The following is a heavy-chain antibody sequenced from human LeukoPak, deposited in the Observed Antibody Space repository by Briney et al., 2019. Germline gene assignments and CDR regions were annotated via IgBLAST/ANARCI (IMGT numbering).Heavy chain of an antibody. CDR1: GGSISSSSYY. CDR2: ISGSGGST. Sequence: ETLSLTCTVSGGSISSSSYYWGWIRQPPGKGLEWVSAISGSGGSTYYADSVKGRFTISRDNSKNTLYLQMNSLRAEDTAVYYCAKAHPRWELPDWFDPWGQGTLVTVSS. CDR3: AKAHPRWELPDWFDP. D-gene: IGHD1-26*01. V-gene: IGHV3-23*01. J-gene: IGHJ5*02.